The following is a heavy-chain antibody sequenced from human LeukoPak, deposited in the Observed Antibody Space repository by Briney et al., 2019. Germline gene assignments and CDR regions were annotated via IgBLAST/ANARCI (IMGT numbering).Heavy chain of an antibody. CDR3: ARSGGTYSFDM. V-gene: IGHV3-20*04. Sequence: GGSLRLSCAASGFTFDDYGMSWVRQAPGKGLEWVSGINWKGGTTGYADSVKGRFTISRDNAKKSLYLQMNSLGAEDTAVYYCARSGGTYSFDMWGQGTMVTVSS. J-gene: IGHJ3*02. CDR2: INWKGGTT. D-gene: IGHD1-26*01. CDR1: GFTFDDYG.